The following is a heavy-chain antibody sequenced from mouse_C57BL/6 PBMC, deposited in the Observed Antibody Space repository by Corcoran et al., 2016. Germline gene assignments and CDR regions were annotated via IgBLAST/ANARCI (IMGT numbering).Heavy chain of an antibody. CDR1: GYTFTDYY. J-gene: IGHJ2*01. D-gene: IGHD3-2*02. Sequence: EVQLQQSGPELVKPGASVKISCKASGYTFTDYYMNWVKQSHGKSLEWIGDINPNNGGTSYNQKFKGKATLTVDKSSSTAYMELRSLTSEDSAVYYCARARQLTDYWGQGTTLTVSS. CDR3: ARARQLTDY. V-gene: IGHV1-26*01. CDR2: INPNNGGT.